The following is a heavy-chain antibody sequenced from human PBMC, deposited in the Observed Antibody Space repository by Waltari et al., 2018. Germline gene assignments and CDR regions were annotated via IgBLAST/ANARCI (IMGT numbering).Heavy chain of an antibody. CDR2: INHSGST. CDR3: ARSGGRALRFFDY. D-gene: IGHD3-3*01. V-gene: IGHV4-34*01. CDR1: GGSFSGYY. Sequence: QVQLQQWGAGLLKPSETLSLTCAVYGGSFSGYYWSWIRQPPGQGLEWIGEINHSGSTNYTPSLKSRVTISVDTSKNQFSLKLSSVTAADTAVYYCARSGGRALRFFDYWGQGTLVTVSS. J-gene: IGHJ4*02.